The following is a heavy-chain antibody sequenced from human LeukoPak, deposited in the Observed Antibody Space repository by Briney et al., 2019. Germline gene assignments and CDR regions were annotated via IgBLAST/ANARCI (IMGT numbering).Heavy chain of an antibody. CDR1: GLTFSSYG. CDR3: SRKVVTFDY. Sequence: GSLRLSCAASGLTFSSYGMRWVRPAPRKGLNWVSAISGRGGSTYYAAAVKGRFTISRDNSKNTLYLEMNSLSGEDPALYYRSRKVVTFDYWREGTLVSDSS. V-gene: IGHV3-23*01. D-gene: IGHD3-22*01. J-gene: IGHJ4*02. CDR2: ISGRGGST.